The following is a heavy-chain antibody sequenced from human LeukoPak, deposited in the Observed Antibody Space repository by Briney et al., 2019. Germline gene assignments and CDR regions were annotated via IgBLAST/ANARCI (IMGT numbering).Heavy chain of an antibody. CDR1: GFTFSTLA. Sequence: PGGSLRLSCAASGFTFSTLAMIWVRQPPGKGLEWVSSIFPSGGEIHYADSVRGRFTISRDNSKSTLSLQMNSLRAEDTAIYYCATYRQVLLPFESWGQGTLVTVSS. V-gene: IGHV3-23*01. D-gene: IGHD2-8*02. J-gene: IGHJ4*02. CDR2: IFPSGGEI. CDR3: ATYRQVLLPFES.